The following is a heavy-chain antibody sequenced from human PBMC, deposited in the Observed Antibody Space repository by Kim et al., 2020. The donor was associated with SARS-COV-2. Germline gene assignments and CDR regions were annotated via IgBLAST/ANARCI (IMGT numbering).Heavy chain of an antibody. J-gene: IGHJ6*01. CDR1: GGSIRSSTHY. Sequence: SETLSLTCTVSGGSIRSSTHYWGWIRQPPGKGLEWIGSINYSGYYNPSLESRVTISVDTSKNQFSLKVTSVTAADTAVYYCARHEDLDYYGLDVWGQGTKVTV. V-gene: IGHV4-39*01. CDR2: INYSG. CDR3: ARHEDLDYYGLDV. D-gene: IGHD2-15*01.